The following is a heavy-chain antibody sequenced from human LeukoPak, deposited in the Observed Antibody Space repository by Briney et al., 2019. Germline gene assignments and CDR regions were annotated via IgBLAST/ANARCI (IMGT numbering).Heavy chain of an antibody. CDR1: GFTFSRSW. D-gene: IGHD1-26*01. V-gene: IGHV3-7*01. CDR3: VREAAATLFDY. CDR2: IKEDGSQK. Sequence: GGSLRLSCAASGFTFSRSWMTWVRQAPGKGLEWVANIKEDGSQKNYVDSVRGRFTISRDNTQNSLSLQMSSLKAEDTAVYYCVREAAATLFDYWGQGTLVTVSS. J-gene: IGHJ4*02.